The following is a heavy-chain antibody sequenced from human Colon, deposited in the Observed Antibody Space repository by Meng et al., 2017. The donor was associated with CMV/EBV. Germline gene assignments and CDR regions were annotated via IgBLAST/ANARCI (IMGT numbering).Heavy chain of an antibody. D-gene: IGHD7-27*01. CDR3: TRDLRLGIGLRYFDL. V-gene: IGHV3-49*04. J-gene: IGHJ2*01. Sequence: GGSLRLSCATSGFTFDNYAMSWVRQAPGKGLEWVGFIRSKAYGGTTEYAASVKGRFTISRDDSKSIAYLQMNSLKTEDTAVYYCTRDLRLGIGLRYFDLWGRGTLVTVSS. CDR2: IRSKAYGGTT. CDR1: GFTFDNYA.